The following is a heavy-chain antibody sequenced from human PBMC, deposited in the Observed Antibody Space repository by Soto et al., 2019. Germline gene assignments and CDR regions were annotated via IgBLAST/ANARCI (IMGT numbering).Heavy chain of an antibody. J-gene: IGHJ4*02. V-gene: IGHV3-30*18. CDR1: GFTFSSYG. D-gene: IGHD2-15*01. CDR3: AKDLFLYCSGGSCYSGLDY. Sequence: GGSLRLSCAASGFTFSSYGMHWVRQAPGKGLEWVAVISYDGSNKYYADSVKGRFTISRDNSKNTLYLQMNSLRAEDTAVYYCAKDLFLYCSGGSCYSGLDYWGQGTLVTVSS. CDR2: ISYDGSNK.